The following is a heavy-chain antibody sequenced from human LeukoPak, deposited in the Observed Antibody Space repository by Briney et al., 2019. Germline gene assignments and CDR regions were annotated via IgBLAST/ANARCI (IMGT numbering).Heavy chain of an antibody. CDR1: GYTFTSYY. V-gene: IGHV1-46*01. Sequence: GASVKVSCKASGYTFTSYYMHWVRQAPGQGLEWMGIINPSGGSTGYAQKFQGRVTMTRDTSTSTVYMELSSLRSEDTAVYYCAADPPNSYYYYYYGMDVWGQGTTVTVSS. CDR3: AADPPNSYYYYYYGMDV. CDR2: INPSGGST. D-gene: IGHD4-11*01. J-gene: IGHJ6*02.